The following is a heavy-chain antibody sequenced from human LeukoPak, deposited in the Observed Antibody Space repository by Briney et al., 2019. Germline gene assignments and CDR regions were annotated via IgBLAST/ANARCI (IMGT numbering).Heavy chain of an antibody. D-gene: IGHD3-10*01. CDR2: ISSSSSTI. Sequence: GGSLRLSCAASGFTFSSYSMNWVRQAPGKGLEWVSYISSSSSTIYYADSVKGRFTISRDNAKNSLYLQMNSLRAEDTAVYFCARILRAGGFPNFYYWGQGTLVTVSS. CDR1: GFTFSSYS. CDR3: ARILRAGGFPNFYY. J-gene: IGHJ4*02. V-gene: IGHV3-48*04.